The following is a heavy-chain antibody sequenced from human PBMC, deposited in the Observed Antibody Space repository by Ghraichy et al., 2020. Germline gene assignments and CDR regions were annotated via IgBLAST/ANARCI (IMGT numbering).Heavy chain of an antibody. CDR1: GGTFSSYA. J-gene: IGHJ3*02. CDR2: IIPIFGTA. D-gene: IGHD2-2*01. V-gene: IGHV1-69*13. Sequence: SVKVSCKASGGTFSSYAISWVRQAPGQGLEWMGGIIPIFGTANYAQKFQGRVTITADESTSTAYMELSSLRSEDTAVYYCARDSIVVVPAGGVVAFDIWGQGTMVTVSS. CDR3: ARDSIVVVPAGGVVAFDI.